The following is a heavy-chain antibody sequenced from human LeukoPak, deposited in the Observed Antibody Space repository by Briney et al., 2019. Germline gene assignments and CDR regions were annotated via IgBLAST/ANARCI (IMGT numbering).Heavy chain of an antibody. Sequence: GGSLRLSCAASGFTFSSYEMNWVRQAPGKGLEWVSYISSSGSTIYYADSVKGRSTIPRDNAKNSLYLQMNSLRAEDTAVYYCARIDDYVWGSYRRPVDYWGQGTLVTVSS. J-gene: IGHJ4*02. D-gene: IGHD3-16*02. V-gene: IGHV3-48*03. CDR2: ISSSGSTI. CDR3: ARIDDYVWGSYRRPVDY. CDR1: GFTFSSYE.